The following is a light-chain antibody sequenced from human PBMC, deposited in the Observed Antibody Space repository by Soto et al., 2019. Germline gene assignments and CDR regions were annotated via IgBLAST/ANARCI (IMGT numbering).Light chain of an antibody. J-gene: IGKJ2*01. V-gene: IGKV1-12*01. Sequence: DIQMTQSPSSLSASVGDRVTITCRASQDISIWLAWYQQKPGRAPKLLIYAASSLETGVPSRFSGSGSATELTLTISSMQHEDFANYYCRQGNNFPPTFGQGTNLEIK. CDR3: RQGNNFPPT. CDR2: AAS. CDR1: QDISIW.